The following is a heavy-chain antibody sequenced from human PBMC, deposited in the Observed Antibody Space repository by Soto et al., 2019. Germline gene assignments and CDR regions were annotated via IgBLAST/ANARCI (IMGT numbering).Heavy chain of an antibody. CDR3: ARGDVVVIARHMYD. V-gene: IGHV1-3*01. J-gene: IGHJ4*02. D-gene: IGHD2-21*01. CDR2: INAGNGNT. Sequence: GASVKVSCKASGYTFTSYAMHWVRQAPGQRLEWMGWINAGNGNTKYSQKFQGRVTITRDTSASTAYMELSSLRSEDTAVYYCARGDVVVIARHMYDWGQGTLVTVAS. CDR1: GYTFTSYA.